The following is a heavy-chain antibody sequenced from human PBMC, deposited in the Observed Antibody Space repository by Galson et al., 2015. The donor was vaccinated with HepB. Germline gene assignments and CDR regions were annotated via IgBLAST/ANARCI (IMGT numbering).Heavy chain of an antibody. CDR1: GYTFINYD. CDR2: ISAYSGNT. D-gene: IGHD3-16*01. CDR3: ARGGGRTGDAFDI. Sequence: SVKVSCKASGYTFINYDINWVRQAPGQGLEWMGWISAYSGNTNYAQKLQGRVTMTTDTSTSTAYMELRSLRSDDTAVYYCARGGGRTGDAFDIWGQGTMVTVSS. V-gene: IGHV1-18*01. J-gene: IGHJ3*02.